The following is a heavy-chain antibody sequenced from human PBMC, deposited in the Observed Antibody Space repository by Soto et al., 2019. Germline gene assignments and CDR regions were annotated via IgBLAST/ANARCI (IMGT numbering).Heavy chain of an antibody. CDR3: ASVVGRANVKTPKRSGCVRHDAFDI. Sequence: GGTLRLSCAASGFTFSSYWMSWVRQAPGKGLEGVANIKQDGSEKSYLDSVKGRFTISRDNAKNALYLQMNSLRAADTTVFCCASVVGRANVKTPKRSGCVRHDAFDIWGQGTMVTVSS. J-gene: IGHJ3*02. D-gene: IGHD6-19*01. CDR1: GFTFSSYW. V-gene: IGHV3-7*01. CDR2: IKQDGSEK.